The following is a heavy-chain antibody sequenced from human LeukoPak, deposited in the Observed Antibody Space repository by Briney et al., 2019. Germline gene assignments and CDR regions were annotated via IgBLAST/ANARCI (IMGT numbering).Heavy chain of an antibody. V-gene: IGHV3-30-3*01. Sequence: GRSLRLSCAASGFTFSSYAMHWVRQAPGKGLEWVAVISYDGSNKYYADSVKGRFTISRDNSKNTLYLQMNSLRAEDTAVYYCARDGMSYSSGWNWFDPWGQGTLVTVSS. J-gene: IGHJ5*02. CDR1: GFTFSSYA. CDR2: ISYDGSNK. D-gene: IGHD6-19*01. CDR3: ARDGMSYSSGWNWFDP.